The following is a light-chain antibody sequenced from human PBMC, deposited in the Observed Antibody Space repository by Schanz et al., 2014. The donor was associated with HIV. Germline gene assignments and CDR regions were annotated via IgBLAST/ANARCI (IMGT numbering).Light chain of an antibody. Sequence: QSVLTQPPSASGTPGQRVTISCSASSSSIKINTVNWYQQLPGTAPKLLIYNSYHRPSGVPDRFSGSQSGTSASLAISGLQSEDESDFFCATWDDSLDGWVFGGGTKLTVL. CDR3: ATWDDSLDGWV. CDR2: NSY. V-gene: IGLV1-44*01. J-gene: IGLJ3*02. CDR1: SSSIKINT.